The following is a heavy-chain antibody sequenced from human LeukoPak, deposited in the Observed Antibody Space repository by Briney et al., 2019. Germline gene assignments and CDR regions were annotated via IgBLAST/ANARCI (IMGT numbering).Heavy chain of an antibody. CDR2: IYYSGST. Sequence: SETLSLTCTVSGGSLNSYYWSWIRQPPGKGLEWIGYIYYSGSTNYNPSLKSRITISVDTSKNQSSLRLSSVTAADTAVYYCARELDGDNWFDPWGQGTLVTVSS. V-gene: IGHV4-59*01. CDR3: ARELDGDNWFDP. CDR1: GGSLNSYY. J-gene: IGHJ5*02. D-gene: IGHD1-1*01.